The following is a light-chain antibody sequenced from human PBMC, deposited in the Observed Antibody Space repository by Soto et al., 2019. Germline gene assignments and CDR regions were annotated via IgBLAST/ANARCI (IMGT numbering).Light chain of an antibody. CDR3: QHYRTS. V-gene: IGKV3-20*01. CDR1: QSVSSSY. J-gene: IGKJ4*01. Sequence: EIVLTQSPGTLSLSPGERVTLSCRASQSVSSSYLAWYQQKPGQAPRLLIYGASSRATGIPDRFSASGSGTDFTLTITRLEPEDFAVYYCQHYRTSFGGGTKVEIK. CDR2: GAS.